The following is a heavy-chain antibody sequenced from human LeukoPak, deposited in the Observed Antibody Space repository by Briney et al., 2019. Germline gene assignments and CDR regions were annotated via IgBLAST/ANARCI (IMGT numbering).Heavy chain of an antibody. V-gene: IGHV3-66*01. J-gene: IGHJ4*02. CDR2: IYSGGST. D-gene: IGHD1-26*01. Sequence: GGSLRLSCAASGFTVRSNYMSWVRQAPGKGLEWVSVIYSGGSTYYADSVKGRFTISRDNSKNTLYLQMNSLRADDTAVYYCARGGSGSYLNFDYWGQGTLVTVSS. CDR3: ARGGSGSYLNFDY. CDR1: GFTVRSNY.